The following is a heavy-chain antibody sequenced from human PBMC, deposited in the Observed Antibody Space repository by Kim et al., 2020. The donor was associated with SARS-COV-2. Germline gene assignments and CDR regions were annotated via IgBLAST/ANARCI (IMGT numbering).Heavy chain of an antibody. CDR3: TTDKLTWFGELLYDY. CDR2: IKSKTDGGTT. Sequence: GGSLRLSCAASGFTFSNAWMSWVRQAPGKGLEWVGRIKSKTDGGTTDYAAPVKGRFTISRDDSKNMLYLQMNSLKTEDTAVYYCTTDKLTWFGELLYDYWGQGTLVTVSS. J-gene: IGHJ4*02. CDR1: GFTFSNAW. D-gene: IGHD3-10*01. V-gene: IGHV3-15*01.